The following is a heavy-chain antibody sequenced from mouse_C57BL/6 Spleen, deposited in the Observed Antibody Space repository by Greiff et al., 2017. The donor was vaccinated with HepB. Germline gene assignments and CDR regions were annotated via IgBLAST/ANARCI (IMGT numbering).Heavy chain of an antibody. J-gene: IGHJ2*01. CDR2: INYDGSST. D-gene: IGHD1-1*01. CDR1: GFTFSDYY. CDR3: ARGGYGSLFYFDY. Sequence: DVHLVESEGGLVQPGSSMKLSCTASGFTFSDYYMAWVRQVPEKGLEWVANINYDGSSTYYLDSLKSRFIISRDNAKNILYLQMSSLKSEDTATYYCARGGYGSLFYFDYWGQGTTLTVSS. V-gene: IGHV5-16*01.